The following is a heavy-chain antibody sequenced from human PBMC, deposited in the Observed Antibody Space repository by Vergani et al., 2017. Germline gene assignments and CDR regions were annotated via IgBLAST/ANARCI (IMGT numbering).Heavy chain of an antibody. CDR3: AKARDPNCKGCNCGSYYYGLDL. V-gene: IGHV3-23*01. Sequence: EVQLLESGGNLIQPGGSLRLSCGASGFTFSSYAMTWVRLAPGKGLQWVSAINGSGGNTFYTDSVKGRFTISRDNSKDTLYLQMNSLRVEDTAIYYCAKARDPNCKGCNCGSYYYGLDLWGQGTTVTVSS. D-gene: IGHD2-21*01. CDR2: INGSGGNT. CDR1: GFTFSSYA. J-gene: IGHJ6*02.